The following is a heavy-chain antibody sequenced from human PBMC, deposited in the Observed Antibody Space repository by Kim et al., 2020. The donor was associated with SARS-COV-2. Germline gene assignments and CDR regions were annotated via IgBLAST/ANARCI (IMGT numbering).Heavy chain of an antibody. Sequence: SETLSLTCTVSGGSISSYYWSWIRQPPGKGLEWIGYIYYSGSTNYNPSLKSRVTISVDTSKNQFSLKLSSVTAADTAVYYSARDTYYGSGRENYYGMDV. V-gene: IGHV4-59*01. J-gene: IGHJ6*01. CDR1: GGSISSYY. D-gene: IGHD3-10*01. CDR3: ARDTYYGSGRENYYGMDV. CDR2: IYYSGST.